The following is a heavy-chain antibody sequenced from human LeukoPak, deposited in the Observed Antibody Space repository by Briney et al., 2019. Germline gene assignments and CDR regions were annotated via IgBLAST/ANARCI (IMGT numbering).Heavy chain of an antibody. CDR1: SGSISSGDYY. CDR2: IYYSGST. D-gene: IGHD3-3*01. J-gene: IGHJ6*02. V-gene: IGHV4-30-4*01. Sequence: SQTLSLTCTVSSGSISSGDYYWSWIRQPPGKGLEWIGYIYYSGSTYYNPSLKSRVTISVDTSKNQFSLKLSSVTAADTAVYYCAREGIATIFGVARPYYYGIDVWGQGTTVTVSS. CDR3: AREGIATIFGVARPYYYGIDV.